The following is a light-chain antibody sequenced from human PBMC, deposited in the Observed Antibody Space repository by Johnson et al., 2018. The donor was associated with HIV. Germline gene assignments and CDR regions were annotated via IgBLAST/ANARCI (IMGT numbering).Light chain of an antibody. CDR3: GTWDSSLSAEV. J-gene: IGLJ1*01. CDR1: SSNIGNNY. V-gene: IGLV1-51*01. Sequence: QSALTQPPSVSAAPGQKVTISCYGSSSNIGNNYLSWYQHLPGTAPRLLIYDNNKRPSGIPDRFSGSKSGTSATLGITGLQTGDEADYYCGTWDSSLSAEVFGTGTKVTVL. CDR2: DNN.